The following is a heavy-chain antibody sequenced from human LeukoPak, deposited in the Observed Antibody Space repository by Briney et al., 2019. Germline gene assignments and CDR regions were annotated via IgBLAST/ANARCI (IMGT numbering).Heavy chain of an antibody. Sequence: SETLSLTCTVSGGSISSGGYYWSWLRQPPGMGLEWIGYIYYSGSTNYNPSLKSRVTISVDTAKNQFSLKLSSVTAADTAVYYCAREAAQYYYGSGSYPNWFDPWGQGTLVTVSS. J-gene: IGHJ5*02. V-gene: IGHV4-61*08. D-gene: IGHD3-10*01. CDR3: AREAAQYYYGSGSYPNWFDP. CDR1: GGSISSGGYY. CDR2: IYYSGST.